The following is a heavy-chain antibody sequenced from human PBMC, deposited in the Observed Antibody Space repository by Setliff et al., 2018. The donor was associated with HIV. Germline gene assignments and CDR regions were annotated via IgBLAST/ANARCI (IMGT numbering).Heavy chain of an antibody. CDR2: IYWNDDK. J-gene: IGHJ4*02. V-gene: IGHV2-5*01. Sequence: SGPTLVNPTQALTLTCTFSGFSLSTNGMGVGWIRQPPGKALEWLALIYWNDDKFYSPSLKSRLTITKDTSKNQVVLTMTNMYPVDTATYYCAHRLKLREYGDSDYFDCWGQGILVTVSS. CDR1: GFSLSTNGMG. D-gene: IGHD4-17*01. CDR3: AHRLKLREYGDSDYFDC.